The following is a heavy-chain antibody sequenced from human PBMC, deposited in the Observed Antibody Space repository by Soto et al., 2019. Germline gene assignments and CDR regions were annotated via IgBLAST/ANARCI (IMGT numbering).Heavy chain of an antibody. Sequence: GASVKVSCKASGYTFTGYYMHWVRQAPGQGLEWMGWINPNSGGTNYAQKFQGRVTMTRDTSISTAYMELSRLRSDDTAVYYCARAGYSSPRGLDYFDYWGQGTLVTVSS. CDR1: GYTFTGYY. D-gene: IGHD6-13*01. CDR3: ARAGYSSPRGLDYFDY. V-gene: IGHV1-2*02. J-gene: IGHJ4*02. CDR2: INPNSGGT.